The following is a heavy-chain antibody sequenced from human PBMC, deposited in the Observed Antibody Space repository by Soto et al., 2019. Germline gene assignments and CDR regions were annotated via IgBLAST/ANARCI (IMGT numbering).Heavy chain of an antibody. D-gene: IGHD2-15*01. CDR3: ARDRCSGGSCYSFFDAFDI. Sequence: SVKVSCKASGGTFSSYTISWVRQAPGQGLEWMGRIIPILGIANYAQKFQGRVTITADKSTSTAYMELSSLRSEDTAVYYCARDRCSGGSCYSFFDAFDIWDQGTMVTVSS. CDR2: IIPILGIA. CDR1: GGTFSSYT. V-gene: IGHV1-69*04. J-gene: IGHJ3*02.